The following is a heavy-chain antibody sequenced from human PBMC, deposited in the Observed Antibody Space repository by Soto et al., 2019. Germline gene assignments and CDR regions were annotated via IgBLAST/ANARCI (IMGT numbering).Heavy chain of an antibody. V-gene: IGHV4-30-4*01. CDR3: ARLAATSNWFHP. Sequence: QVQLLESGPGLVKPSQTLSLTCTVSRGSISSGEYYWSWIRQSPGKGLEWIGYIYYSGTTYYSPSLKGRIAISVDASKNQFSLKLSSVTAADTALYYCARLAATSNWFHPWGQGALVTVSS. CDR2: IYYSGTT. D-gene: IGHD2-15*01. CDR1: RGSISSGEYY. J-gene: IGHJ5*02.